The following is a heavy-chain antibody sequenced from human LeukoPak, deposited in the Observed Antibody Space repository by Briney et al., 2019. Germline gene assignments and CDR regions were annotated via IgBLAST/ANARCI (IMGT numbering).Heavy chain of an antibody. CDR2: NSDNGNR. J-gene: IGHJ4*02. V-gene: IGHV4-59*01. Sequence: PSETLSLTCTVSGGSISSYYCSWIRQSPEKGLEWIGYNSDNGNRNYNPSLKNRVTISVDTSKKQFSLKLTSVTAADTAVYYCATGDTYLDFWGQGTPVTVSS. CDR1: GGSISSYY. CDR3: ATGDTYLDF.